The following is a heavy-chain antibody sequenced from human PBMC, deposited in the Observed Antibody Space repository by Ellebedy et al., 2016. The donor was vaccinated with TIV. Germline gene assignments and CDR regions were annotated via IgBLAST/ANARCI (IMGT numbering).Heavy chain of an antibody. CDR1: GGTFSSYA. CDR3: ASPEHLGSYYFDY. J-gene: IGHJ4*02. CDR2: IIPIFGTA. D-gene: IGHD1-14*01. V-gene: IGHV1-69*06. Sequence: SVKVSCXASGGTFSSYAISWVRQAPGQGLEWMGGIIPIFGTANYAQKFQGRVTITADKSTSTAYMELSSLRSEDTAVYYCASPEHLGSYYFDYWGQGTLVTVSS.